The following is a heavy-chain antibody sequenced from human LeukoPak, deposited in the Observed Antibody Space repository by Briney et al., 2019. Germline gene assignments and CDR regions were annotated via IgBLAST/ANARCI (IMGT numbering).Heavy chain of an antibody. CDR2: SYYSGST. J-gene: IGHJ5*02. V-gene: IGHV4-39*01. CDR1: GGSIRSSSYY. CDR3: ARLNNWFDP. Sequence: PSETLSPTCTVSGGSIRSSSYYWGWIRQPPGKGLEWIGSSYYSGSTYYNPSLKSRVTISVDTSKNQFSLKLSSVTAADTAVYYCARLNNWFDPWGQGTLVTVSS.